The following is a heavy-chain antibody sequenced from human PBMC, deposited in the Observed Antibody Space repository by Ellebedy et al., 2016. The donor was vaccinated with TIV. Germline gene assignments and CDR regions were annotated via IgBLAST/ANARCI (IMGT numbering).Heavy chain of an antibody. CDR3: AAVWLGDSHWFDP. CDR1: GGSFSGYY. D-gene: IGHD3-10*01. V-gene: IGHV4-34*01. Sequence: MPSETLSLTCAVYGGSFSGYYWTWIRQTPGKGLEWIGEISHSGYTNYNPSPKRRVPISVDASKDHFSLKLRSVTAADTAIYYCAAVWLGDSHWFDPWGQGTLVTVSS. J-gene: IGHJ5*02. CDR2: ISHSGYT.